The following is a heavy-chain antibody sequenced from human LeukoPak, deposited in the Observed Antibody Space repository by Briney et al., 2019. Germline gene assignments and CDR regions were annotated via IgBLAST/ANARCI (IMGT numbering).Heavy chain of an antibody. J-gene: IGHJ4*02. Sequence: ASVKVSCKASGYTFTGYYMHWVRQAPGQGLEWMGWINPNSGGTNYAQKFQGRVTMTRDTSIGTAYMELSRLRSDDTAVYYCARGNLVRGVIPFWGQGTLVTVSS. D-gene: IGHD3-10*01. CDR3: ARGNLVRGVIPF. CDR1: GYTFTGYY. V-gene: IGHV1-2*02. CDR2: INPNSGGT.